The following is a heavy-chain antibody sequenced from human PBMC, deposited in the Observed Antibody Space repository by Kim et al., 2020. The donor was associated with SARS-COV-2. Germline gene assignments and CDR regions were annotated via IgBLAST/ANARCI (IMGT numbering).Heavy chain of an antibody. J-gene: IGHJ4*02. CDR2: IYYSGST. Sequence: SETLSLTCTVSGGSISSYYWSWIRQPPGKGLEWIGYIYYSGSTNYNPSLKSRVTISVDTSKNQFSLKLSSVTAADTAVYYCARLSVAERWLQSGTGYYFDYWGQGTLVTVSS. V-gene: IGHV4-59*12. D-gene: IGHD5-12*01. CDR1: GGSISSYY. CDR3: ARLSVAERWLQSGTGYYFDY.